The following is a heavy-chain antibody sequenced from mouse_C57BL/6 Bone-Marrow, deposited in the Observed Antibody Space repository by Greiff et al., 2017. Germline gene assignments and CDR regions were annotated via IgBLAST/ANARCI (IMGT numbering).Heavy chain of an antibody. V-gene: IGHV1-75*01. CDR2: IFPGSGST. CDR3: ARHFATVVAHWYFDV. CDR1: GYTFTDYY. Sequence: QVQLQQSGPELVKPGASVKISCKASGYTFTDYYINWVKQRPGQGLEWIGWIFPGSGSTYYNEKFKGKATLTVDKSSSTAYMLLSSLTSEDSAVYFCARHFATVVAHWYFDVWGTGTTVTGSS. J-gene: IGHJ1*03. D-gene: IGHD1-1*01.